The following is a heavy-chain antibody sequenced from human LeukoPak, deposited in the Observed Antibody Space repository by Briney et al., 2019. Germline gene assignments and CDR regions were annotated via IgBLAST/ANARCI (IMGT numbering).Heavy chain of an antibody. Sequence: ASVKVSCKVSGYTLTELSMHWVRQAPGKGLEWMGGFDPEDGETIYAQKFQGRVTMTRDTSTSTVYMELSSLRSEDTAVYYCARDIGGYYDSSGYYSGTYYFDYWGQGTLVTVSS. V-gene: IGHV1-24*01. CDR3: ARDIGGYYDSSGYYSGTYYFDY. CDR1: GYTLTELS. J-gene: IGHJ4*02. CDR2: FDPEDGET. D-gene: IGHD3-22*01.